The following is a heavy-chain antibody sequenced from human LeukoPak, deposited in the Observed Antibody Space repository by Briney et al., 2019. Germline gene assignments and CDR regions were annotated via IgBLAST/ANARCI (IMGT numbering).Heavy chain of an antibody. CDR2: INPSGGST. Sequence: GASVKVSCKASGYTFTSYYMHWVRQAPGQGLEWMGIINPSGGSTSYAQKFQGRVTMTRDTSISTAYMELSRLRSDDTAVYYCAVRSYSSPFDYWGQGTLVTVSS. D-gene: IGHD1-26*01. J-gene: IGHJ4*02. V-gene: IGHV1-46*01. CDR1: GYTFTSYY. CDR3: AVRSYSSPFDY.